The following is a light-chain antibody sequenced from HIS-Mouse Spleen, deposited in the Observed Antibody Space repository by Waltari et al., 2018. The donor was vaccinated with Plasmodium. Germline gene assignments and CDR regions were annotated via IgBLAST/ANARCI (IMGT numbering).Light chain of an antibody. V-gene: IGLV2-23*01. CDR1: SSDVGSYNL. Sequence: QSALTQPASVSGSPGQSIPISCTGTSSDVGSYNLVSWYPQHPGKAPKLMIYEGSKRPSGVSNRFSGSKSGNTASLTISGLQAEDEADYYCCSYAGSSTYVFGTGTKVTVL. CDR2: EGS. J-gene: IGLJ1*01. CDR3: CSYAGSSTYV.